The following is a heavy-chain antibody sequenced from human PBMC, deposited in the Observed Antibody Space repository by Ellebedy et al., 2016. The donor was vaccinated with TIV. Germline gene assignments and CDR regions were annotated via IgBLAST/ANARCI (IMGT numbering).Heavy chain of an antibody. V-gene: IGHV3-30-3*01. CDR2: ISYDGSNK. J-gene: IGHJ4*02. D-gene: IGHD3-22*01. Sequence: GGSLRLSCVGSGFTFSDYWMGWVRHTPGKGLEWVAVISYDGSNKYYADSVKGRFTISRDNSKATLYLQMNSLRAEDTAVYYCASFNYYDTGGYSIFDYWGQGTLVTVSS. CDR1: GFTFSDYW. CDR3: ASFNYYDTGGYSIFDY.